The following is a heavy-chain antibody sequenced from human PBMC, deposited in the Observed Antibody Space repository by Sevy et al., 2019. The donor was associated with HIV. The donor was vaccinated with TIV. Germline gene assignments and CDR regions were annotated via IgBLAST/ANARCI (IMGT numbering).Heavy chain of an antibody. Sequence: GGSLRLSCAASGFTFSSYAMHWVRQAPGKGLEWVAVISYDGSNKYYADSVKGRFTMSRDNSKNTLYLQMNSLRAEDTAVYYCARDRAPIAARYYYYGMDVWGQGTTVTVSS. CDR1: GFTFSSYA. V-gene: IGHV3-30*04. CDR2: ISYDGSNK. D-gene: IGHD6-6*01. J-gene: IGHJ6*02. CDR3: ARDRAPIAARYYYYGMDV.